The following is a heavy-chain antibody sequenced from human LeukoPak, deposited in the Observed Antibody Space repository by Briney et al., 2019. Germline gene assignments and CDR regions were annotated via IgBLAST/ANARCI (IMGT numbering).Heavy chain of an antibody. CDR2: IYSGGNT. V-gene: IGHV3-66*01. Sequence: GGSLRLSCVASEFTVSSNYMTWVRQAPGKGLEWVSVIYSGGNTYYADSVKGRFTISRDNSKKTLYLQMNRLRAEDTAVYYCARDSTVTTLDYWGQGTLVSVSS. CDR3: ARDSTVTTLDY. D-gene: IGHD4-17*01. J-gene: IGHJ4*02. CDR1: EFTVSSNY.